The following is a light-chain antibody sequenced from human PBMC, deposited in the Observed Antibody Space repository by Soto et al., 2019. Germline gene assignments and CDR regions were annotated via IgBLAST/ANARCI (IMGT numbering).Light chain of an antibody. CDR3: QQYVSSPRT. CDR1: QTVYNGY. V-gene: IGKV3-20*01. CDR2: GAS. J-gene: IGKJ1*01. Sequence: ENVLTQSPGTLSLSPGERATLSCRASQTVYNGYLAWYQQKPSQAPRLLIYGASSRATGIPDRFSGSESGTDFTLTISSLEPEDFAVYYCQQYVSSPRTFGQGTKVEIK.